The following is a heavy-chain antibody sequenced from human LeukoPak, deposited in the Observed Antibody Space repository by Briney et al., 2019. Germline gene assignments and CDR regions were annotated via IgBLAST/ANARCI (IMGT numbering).Heavy chain of an antibody. D-gene: IGHD3-9*01. CDR1: GGYFSGFY. V-gene: IGHV4-34*01. CDR3: AKGKAGHYHSVTDEYYYYMDV. J-gene: IGHJ6*03. CDR2: ISYSGST. Sequence: PSETPSLTCVVDGGYFSGFYWTWIRQAPGKGLEWIGEISYSGSTKYNPSLKSRVTIEVDTSKKQISLNLSSVTAADTAVYYCAKGKAGHYHSVTDEYYYYMDVWGKGTTVIVSS.